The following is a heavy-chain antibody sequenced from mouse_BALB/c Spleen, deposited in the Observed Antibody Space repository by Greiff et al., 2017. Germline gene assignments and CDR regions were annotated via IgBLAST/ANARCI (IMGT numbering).Heavy chain of an antibody. CDR2: ISSGSSTI. CDR3: ARSGYGYDGAFAY. CDR1: GFTFSSFG. J-gene: IGHJ3*01. Sequence: DVKLQESGGGLVQPGGSRKLSCAASGFTFSSFGMHWVRQAPEKGLEWVAYISSGSSTIYYEDTVKGRFTISRDNPKNTLFLQMTSLRSEDTAMYYCARSGYGYDGAFAYWGQGTLVTVSA. V-gene: IGHV5-17*02. D-gene: IGHD2-14*01.